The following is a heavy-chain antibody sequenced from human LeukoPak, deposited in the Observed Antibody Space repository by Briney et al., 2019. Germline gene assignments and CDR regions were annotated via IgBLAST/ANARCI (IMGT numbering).Heavy chain of an antibody. CDR2: ISSSGSTI. J-gene: IGHJ4*02. V-gene: IGHV3-48*03. Sequence: GGSLRLSCAASGFTFSSYEMNWVRQAPGKGLEWVSNISSSGSTIYYADSVKGRFTISRDNAKNSLYLQMNSLRAEDTAVYYCAREVGAFDYWGQGTLVTVSS. D-gene: IGHD1-26*01. CDR1: GFTFSSYE. CDR3: AREVGAFDY.